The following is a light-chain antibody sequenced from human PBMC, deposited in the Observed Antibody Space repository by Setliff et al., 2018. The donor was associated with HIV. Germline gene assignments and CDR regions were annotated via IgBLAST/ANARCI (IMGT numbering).Light chain of an antibody. CDR2: EVR. V-gene: IGLV2-14*01. CDR1: SSDVGGYSH. CDR3: SSYAITNTRP. Sequence: QSALTQPASVSGSPGQSITISCTGTSSDVGGYSHVSWYQQHPGKAPKLIIYEVRNRPSGVSNRFSGSKSGNTASLTISGLRAEDEADYYCSSYAITNTRPFGAGTKVT. J-gene: IGLJ1*01.